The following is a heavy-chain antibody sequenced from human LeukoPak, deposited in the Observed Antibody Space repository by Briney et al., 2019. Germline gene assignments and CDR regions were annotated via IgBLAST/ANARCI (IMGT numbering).Heavy chain of an antibody. CDR2: INHSGST. Sequence: KSSETLSLTCAVYGGSFSGYYWSWIRQPPGKGLEWIGEINHSGSTNYNPSLKSRVTISVDTSKNQFSLKLSSVTAADTAVYYCARRDFWSGYSSYWGQGTLVTVSS. V-gene: IGHV4-34*01. J-gene: IGHJ4*02. CDR3: ARRDFWSGYSSY. D-gene: IGHD3-3*01. CDR1: GGSFSGYY.